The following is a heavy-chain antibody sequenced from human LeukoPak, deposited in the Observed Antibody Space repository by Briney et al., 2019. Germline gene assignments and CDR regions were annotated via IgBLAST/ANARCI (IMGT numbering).Heavy chain of an antibody. CDR1: GFTFSSYA. CDR2: ISGSGGST. Sequence: GGSLRLSCAASGFTFSSYAMSWVRQAPGKGLEWVSAISGSGGSTYYADSVKGRFTISRDNSKNTPYLQMNSLRAEDTALYYCAKDMGFFRYFDYWGQGTLVTVSS. J-gene: IGHJ4*02. V-gene: IGHV3-23*01. D-gene: IGHD3-10*01. CDR3: AKDMGFFRYFDY.